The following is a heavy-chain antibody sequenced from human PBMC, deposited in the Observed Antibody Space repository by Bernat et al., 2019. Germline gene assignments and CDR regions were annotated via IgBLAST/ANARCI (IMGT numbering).Heavy chain of an antibody. CDR3: SKAVAAAVSDAFDI. CDR1: GFTFDDYA. J-gene: IGHJ3*02. D-gene: IGHD6-13*01. Sequence: EVQLVESGGGLLQPGRSLRLSCAASGFTFDDYAMYWVRQVPGKGLEWVSGISWNSVTITYADSVNGRFTISRDNAKNSLYLQMNSLRAEDTAFYYCSKAVAAAVSDAFDIWGQGTMVTVSS. CDR2: ISWNSVTI. V-gene: IGHV3-9*01.